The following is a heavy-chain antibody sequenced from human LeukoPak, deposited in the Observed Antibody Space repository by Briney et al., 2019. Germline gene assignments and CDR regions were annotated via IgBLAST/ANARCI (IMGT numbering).Heavy chain of an antibody. Sequence: GRSLRLSCAASGFTFSSYGMHWVRQAPGKGLEWVAVISYDGSNKYYADSVKGRFTIFRDNSKNTLYLQMNSLRAEDTAVYYCAKEKGSSSGCDYWGQGTLVTVSS. CDR1: GFTFSSYG. D-gene: IGHD6-25*01. V-gene: IGHV3-30*18. CDR2: ISYDGSNK. CDR3: AKEKGSSSGCDY. J-gene: IGHJ4*02.